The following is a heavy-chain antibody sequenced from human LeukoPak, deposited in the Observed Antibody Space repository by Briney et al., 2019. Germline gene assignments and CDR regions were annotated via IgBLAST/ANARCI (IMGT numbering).Heavy chain of an antibody. J-gene: IGHJ4*02. Sequence: GGSLRLSCAASGFTVSSNHMSWVRQAPGKGLEWVSVIYSGGSTDYAEAAEHRFTISRDNLMNTLYPQMNSLRAYDTAVYYCARDSSWYFIDYWGQGTLVTVSS. CDR1: GFTVSSNH. V-gene: IGHV3-53*05. CDR2: IYSGGST. D-gene: IGHD6-13*01. CDR3: ARDSSWYFIDY.